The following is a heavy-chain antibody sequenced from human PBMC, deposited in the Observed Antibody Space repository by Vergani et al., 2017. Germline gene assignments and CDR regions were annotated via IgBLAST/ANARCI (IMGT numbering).Heavy chain of an antibody. CDR1: GFSLTTGGEG. CDR3: VHRLGYFDWDGAFDV. Sequence: QITLRESGPKLVKPTQTLTLTCTFSGFSLTTGGEGMGWIRQPPGRALEWLAFVYWNDDERYSPSLKSRVTITKDTSKNEVILTMATMDPVDTATYYCVHRLGYFDWDGAFDVCGPGTMVTVSS. V-gene: IGHV2-5*01. D-gene: IGHD3-9*01. J-gene: IGHJ3*01. CDR2: VYWNDDE.